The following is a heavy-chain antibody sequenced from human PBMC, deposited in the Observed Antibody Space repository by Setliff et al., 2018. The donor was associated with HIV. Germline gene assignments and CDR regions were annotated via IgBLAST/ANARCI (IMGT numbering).Heavy chain of an antibody. CDR1: GGSFSGYC. D-gene: IGHD1-26*01. Sequence: PSETLSLTCAVYGGSFSGYCWSWIRQPPGKGLEWIGEIQHSGRINYNPSLRSRVTTSVDTSKNQFSLRLRSVTAADTAVYYCARDRYSGSSTDYWGQGTLVTVSS. V-gene: IGHV4-34*01. CDR3: ARDRYSGSSTDY. J-gene: IGHJ4*02. CDR2: IQHSGRI.